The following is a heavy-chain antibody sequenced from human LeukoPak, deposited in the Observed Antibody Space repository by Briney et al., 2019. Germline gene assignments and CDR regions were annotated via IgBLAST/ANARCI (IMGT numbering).Heavy chain of an antibody. CDR3: ARDGEGAAAAYFQH. V-gene: IGHV3-74*01. J-gene: IGHJ1*01. CDR1: GFTFSSYW. Sequence: GGSLRLSCAASGFTFSSYWMHWARHAPGKGLVWVSRINSDGSSTSYADSVKGRFTTSKDNAKNTLNLQMNSLRAEDTAVYYCARDGEGAAAAYFQHWGQGTLVTVSS. D-gene: IGHD6-13*01. CDR2: INSDGSST.